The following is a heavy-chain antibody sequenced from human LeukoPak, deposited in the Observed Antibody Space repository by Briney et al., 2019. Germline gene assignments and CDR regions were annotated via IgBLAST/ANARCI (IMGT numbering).Heavy chain of an antibody. V-gene: IGHV1-18*01. CDR1: GYTFTSYG. D-gene: IGHD3-9*01. CDR2: ISAYNGNT. J-gene: IGHJ4*02. CDR3: ASATGKDILTGRKLDN. Sequence: ASVKVSCKASGYTFTSYGISWVRQAPGQGLEWMGWISAYNGNTNYAQKLQGRVTMTTDTSTSTAYMELRSLRSDDTAVYYCASATGKDILTGRKLDNWGQGTLVTVSS.